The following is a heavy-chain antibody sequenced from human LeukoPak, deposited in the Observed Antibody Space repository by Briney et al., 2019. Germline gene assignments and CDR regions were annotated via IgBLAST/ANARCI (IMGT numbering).Heavy chain of an antibody. CDR2: IRSKAHGETT. CDR1: GFTFGDYA. D-gene: IGHD3-10*01. V-gene: IGHV3-49*04. Sequence: GGSLRLSCTASGFTFGDYAMSWVRQAPGKGLEWVGFIRSKAHGETTEYAASVRGRFTISRDDSKGIADLQMNSLKTEDTAVYYCAKGYVLLWFGEAWGQGTLVTVSS. CDR3: AKGYVLLWFGEA. J-gene: IGHJ5*02.